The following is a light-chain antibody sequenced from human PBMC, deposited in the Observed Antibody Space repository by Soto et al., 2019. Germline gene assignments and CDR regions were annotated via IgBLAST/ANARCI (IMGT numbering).Light chain of an antibody. CDR3: QQGYSMAIT. CDR1: QSIGKH. CDR2: AAS. V-gene: IGKV1-39*01. J-gene: IGKJ5*01. Sequence: DLQMTQSPSSLSASVGDTVTITCRASQSIGKHLNWYQQKPGKAPKFLIYAASNLQSGIPSRFSGSGSGTDFTLTVNSLQPEDFATYYCQQGYSMAITFGQGTRLEIK.